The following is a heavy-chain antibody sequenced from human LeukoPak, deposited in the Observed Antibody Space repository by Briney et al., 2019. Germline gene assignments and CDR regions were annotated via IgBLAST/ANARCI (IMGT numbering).Heavy chain of an antibody. CDR1: GFTFTDYG. CDR3: ARDVGGEITAAGASDF. Sequence: ASVKVSCKPSGFTFTDYGINWVRQAPGQGLEWMGWISAYNGNTNHAQNLQDRLSMTTDTATRTAYMYLRSLRSDDTAVYYCARDVGGEITAAGASDFWGQGTLVTVSS. J-gene: IGHJ4*02. D-gene: IGHD6-13*01. V-gene: IGHV1-18*01. CDR2: ISAYNGNT.